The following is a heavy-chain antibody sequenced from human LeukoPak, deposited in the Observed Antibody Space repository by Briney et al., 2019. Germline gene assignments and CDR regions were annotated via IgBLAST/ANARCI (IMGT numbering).Heavy chain of an antibody. CDR1: GGTFSSYA. D-gene: IGHD2-2*01. CDR2: IIPIFGTA. V-gene: IGHV1-69*13. CDR3: ARSRSVDYYYYGMDV. J-gene: IGHJ6*02. Sequence: SVKVSFKASGGTFSSYAISWVRQPPGQGLEWMGGIIPIFGTANYAQKFQGRVTITADESTSTAYMELSSLRSEDTAVYYCARSRSVDYYYYGMDVWGQGTTVTVSS.